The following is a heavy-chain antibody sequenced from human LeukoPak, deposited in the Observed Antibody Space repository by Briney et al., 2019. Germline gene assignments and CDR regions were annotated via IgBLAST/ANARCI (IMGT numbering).Heavy chain of an antibody. CDR1: GYTFTSYA. Sequence: ASVKVSCKASGYTFTSYAMHWVRQAPGQRFEWMGWINAGNGNTKYSQKFQGRVTITRDTSASTAYMELSSLRSEDTAVYYCARGSPYYYDSSGYSDAFDIWGQGTMVTVSS. CDR2: INAGNGNT. J-gene: IGHJ3*02. CDR3: ARGSPYYYDSSGYSDAFDI. V-gene: IGHV1-3*01. D-gene: IGHD3-22*01.